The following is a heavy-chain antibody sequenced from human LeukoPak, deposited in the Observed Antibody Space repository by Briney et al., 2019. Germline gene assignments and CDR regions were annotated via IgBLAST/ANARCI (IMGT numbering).Heavy chain of an antibody. CDR2: IYYSGST. D-gene: IGHD1-1*01. CDR1: GGSISSYY. Sequence: SETLSLTCTVSGGSISSYYWSWIRQPPGKGLEWIGSIYYSGSTYYNPSLKSRVTISVDTSKNQFSLKLSSVTAADTAVYYCARRTQRSPFDYWGQGTLVTVSS. V-gene: IGHV4-59*12. CDR3: ARRTQRSPFDY. J-gene: IGHJ4*02.